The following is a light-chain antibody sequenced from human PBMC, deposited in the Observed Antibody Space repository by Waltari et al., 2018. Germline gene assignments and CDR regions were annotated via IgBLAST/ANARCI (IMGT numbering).Light chain of an antibody. Sequence: HSALTQPASVSGSLGQSNTISCTGTISHVGNYDLVPRYQQNSGRAPKLMIHEVYKRPSGISSHFSASKSGATASLTIAGLRAENEADYYCCSYGGPSTPYNFGTGTKVTVL. J-gene: IGLJ1*01. CDR3: CSYGGPSTPYN. V-gene: IGLV2-23*02. CDR1: ISHVGNYDL. CDR2: EVY.